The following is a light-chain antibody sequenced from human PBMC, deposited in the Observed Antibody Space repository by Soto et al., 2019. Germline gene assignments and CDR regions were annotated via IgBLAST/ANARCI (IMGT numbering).Light chain of an antibody. CDR1: SSNIGNNY. Sequence: QSVLTQPPSVSAAPGQTVTISCSGSSSNIGNNYVSWYQQLPGTAPKLLIYDNNKRPSGIPDRVSGSKSGTSATLGITGLQTGDEADYYCGTWDSSLSVWVFGGGTKVTVL. CDR3: GTWDSSLSVWV. J-gene: IGLJ3*02. V-gene: IGLV1-51*01. CDR2: DNN.